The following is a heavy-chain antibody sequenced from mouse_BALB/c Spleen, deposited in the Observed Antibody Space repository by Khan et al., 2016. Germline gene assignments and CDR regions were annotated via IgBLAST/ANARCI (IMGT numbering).Heavy chain of an antibody. CDR3: ARSNYGQDI. Sequence: EVQLQESGPGLVKPSQSLSLTCTVTGYSITSDYTWNWIRQFPGNRLEWMGYISFSGATTYSPFLKSRISITRDTSKNQFFLQLNSVTSEDTATYSWARSNYGQDIWGAGTTVTVSS. CDR1: GYSITSDYT. V-gene: IGHV3-2*02. D-gene: IGHD1-2*01. J-gene: IGHJ1*01. CDR2: ISFSGAT.